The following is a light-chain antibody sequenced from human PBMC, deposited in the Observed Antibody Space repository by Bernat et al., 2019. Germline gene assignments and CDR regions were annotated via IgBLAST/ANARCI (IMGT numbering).Light chain of an antibody. V-gene: IGLV4-60*03. CDR1: SGHSSYI. CDR2: LEGSGSY. CDR3: ETWDSNTQV. J-gene: IGLJ3*02. Sequence: QPVLTQSSSASASLGSSVKLTCTLSSGHSSYITAWHQQQPGKAPRYLLKLEGSGSYNKGNGVPGRFSGSSSGADRYLTISNVQPEDEADYYSETWDSNTQVFGEGTKLTVL.